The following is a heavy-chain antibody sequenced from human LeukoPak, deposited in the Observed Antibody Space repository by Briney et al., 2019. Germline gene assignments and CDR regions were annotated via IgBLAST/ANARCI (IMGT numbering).Heavy chain of an antibody. J-gene: IGHJ4*02. CDR1: GFXFSNYA. CDR2: ISYDGSNK. V-gene: IGHV3-30*04. D-gene: IGHD6-6*01. CDR3: AKAVHSSSSWQIDY. Sequence: GGSLRLSCAASGFXFSNYAIHWVRQAPGKGLEWVAVISYDGSNKYYADSVKGRFTISRDNSKNTLYLQMNSLRPEDTAVFYCAKAVHSSSSWQIDYWGQGTLVTVSS.